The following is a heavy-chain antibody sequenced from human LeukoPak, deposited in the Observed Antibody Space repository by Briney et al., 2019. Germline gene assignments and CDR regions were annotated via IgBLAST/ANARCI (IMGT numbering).Heavy chain of an antibody. J-gene: IGHJ4*02. CDR3: ARANYGSGSYYGTLYFDY. CDR2: IYTSGST. D-gene: IGHD3-10*01. CDR1: GGSISSGSYY. V-gene: IGHV4-61*02. Sequence: SETLSLTCTVSGGSISSGSYYWSWIRQPAWKGLEWIGRIYTSGSTNYNPSLKSRVTISVDTSKNQFSLKLSSVTAADTAVYYCARANYGSGSYYGTLYFDYWGQGTLVTVTS.